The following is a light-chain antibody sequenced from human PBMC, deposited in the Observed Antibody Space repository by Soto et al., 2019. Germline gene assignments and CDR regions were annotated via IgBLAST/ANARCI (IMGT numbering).Light chain of an antibody. CDR2: GNS. J-gene: IGLJ2*01. CDR1: SSNIGAGYD. V-gene: IGLV1-40*01. Sequence: QSVLTQPPSVSGAPGQRVTISCNGSSSNIGAGYDVHWYQQLPGTAPKLLIYGNSNRPSGVPDRFSGSKSGTSASLAITGLQAEDEADYYCQSYDSSLSGPDVVFGGGTKLTVL. CDR3: QSYDSSLSGPDVV.